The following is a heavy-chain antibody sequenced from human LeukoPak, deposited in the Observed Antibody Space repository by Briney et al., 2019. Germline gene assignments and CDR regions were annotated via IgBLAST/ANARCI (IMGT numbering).Heavy chain of an antibody. CDR2: IYYSGST. V-gene: IGHV4-59*01. Sequence: SETLSLTCTVSGGSISSYYWSWIRQPPGKGLEWIGYIYYSGSTNYNPSLKSRVTISVDTSKNQFSLKLSSVTAADTAVYYCARSTGSTMFIDYWGQGTLVTVSS. D-gene: IGHD3-10*02. J-gene: IGHJ4*02. CDR3: ARSTGSTMFIDY. CDR1: GGSISSYY.